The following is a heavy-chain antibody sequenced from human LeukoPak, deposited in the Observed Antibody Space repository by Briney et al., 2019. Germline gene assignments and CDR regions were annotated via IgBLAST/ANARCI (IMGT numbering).Heavy chain of an antibody. D-gene: IGHD2-15*01. CDR2: FDPEDGET. J-gene: IGHJ5*02. V-gene: IGHV1-24*01. CDR3: ETDSRFRYCSGGSCFDHENWFDP. CDR1: GYTLTELS. Sequence: ASVKVSCKVSGYTLTELSMHWVRQAPGKGLEWMGGFDPEDGETIYAQKFQGRVTMTEDTSTDTAYMELSSLRSEDTAVYYCETDSRFRYCSGGSCFDHENWFDPWGQGTLVTVSS.